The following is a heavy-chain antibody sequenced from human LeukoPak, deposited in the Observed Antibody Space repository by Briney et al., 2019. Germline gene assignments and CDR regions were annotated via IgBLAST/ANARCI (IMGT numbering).Heavy chain of an antibody. CDR3: ARAGAYYDFWSGYYPYYYYGMDV. J-gene: IGHJ6*02. D-gene: IGHD3-3*01. CDR2: IYSGGST. Sequence: PGGSLRLSCAASGFTASTNHLSWVRQAPGKGLEWVSVIYSGGSTYYADSVKGRFTISRDNSKNTLYLQMNSQRAEDTAVYYCARAGAYYDFWSGYYPYYYYGMDVWGQGTTVTVSS. CDR1: GFTASTNH. V-gene: IGHV3-53*01.